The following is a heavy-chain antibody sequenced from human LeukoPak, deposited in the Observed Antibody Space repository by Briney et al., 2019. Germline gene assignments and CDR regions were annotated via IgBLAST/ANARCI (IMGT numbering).Heavy chain of an antibody. V-gene: IGHV3-30*02. CDR2: IQNDGNKK. J-gene: IGHJ3*01. CDR1: GFTFRTFG. CDR3: ARVWVYYKSFDF. Sequence: GGSLRLSCVGSGFTFRTFGMHWVRQATGKGLEWVAFIQNDGNKKDYADSVKGRFIISRDDSKNTVFLQMDSLRAEDTAVYHCARVWVYYKSFDFWGQGTMVTVSS. D-gene: IGHD1-26*01.